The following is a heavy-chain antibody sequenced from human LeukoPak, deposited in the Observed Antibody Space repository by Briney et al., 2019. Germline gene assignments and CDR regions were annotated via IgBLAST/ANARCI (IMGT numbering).Heavy chain of an antibody. CDR2: IYHSGST. Sequence: SETLSLTCAVSGGSISCSNWWSWVRQPPGKGLEWIGEIYHSGSTNYNPSLKSRVTISVDKSKNQFSLKLSSVTAADTAVYYCARYYDSSGYYRRYHFDYWGQGTLVTVSS. CDR1: GGSISCSNW. J-gene: IGHJ4*02. D-gene: IGHD3-22*01. CDR3: ARYYDSSGYYRRYHFDY. V-gene: IGHV4-4*02.